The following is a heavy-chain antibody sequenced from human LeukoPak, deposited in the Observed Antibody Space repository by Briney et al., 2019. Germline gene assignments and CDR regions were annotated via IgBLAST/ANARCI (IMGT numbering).Heavy chain of an antibody. Sequence: SETLSLTCTVSGGSISSSSYYWGWIRQPPGKGLEWIGSIYYSGSTYYNPSLKSRVTISVDKSKNQFSLKLSSVTAADTAVYYCARAQLSSSLYYFDYWGQGTLVTVSS. J-gene: IGHJ4*02. D-gene: IGHD6-13*01. CDR1: GGSISSSSYY. V-gene: IGHV4-39*07. CDR3: ARAQLSSSLYYFDY. CDR2: IYYSGST.